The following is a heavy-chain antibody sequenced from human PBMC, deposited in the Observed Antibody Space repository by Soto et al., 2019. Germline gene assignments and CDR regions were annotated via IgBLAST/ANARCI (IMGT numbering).Heavy chain of an antibody. CDR2: ISYDGSNK. Sequence: QVQLVESGGGVVQPGRSLRLSCAASGFTFSSYGMHWVRQAPGKGLEWVAVISYDGSNKYYADSVKGRFTISRDNSKNTLYLQMNSLRAEDTAVYYCATSNIVAPESDFDYWAREPWSPSPQ. J-gene: IGHJ4*02. CDR1: GFTFSSYG. CDR3: ATSNIVAPESDFDY. D-gene: IGHD5-12*01. V-gene: IGHV3-30*03.